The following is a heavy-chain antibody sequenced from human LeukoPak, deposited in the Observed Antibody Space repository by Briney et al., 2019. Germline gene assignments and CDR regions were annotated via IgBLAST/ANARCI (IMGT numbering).Heavy chain of an antibody. V-gene: IGHV1-2*02. CDR1: GYTFTSYD. CDR2: INPKSGDT. Sequence: GASVKVSCKASGYTFTSYDINWVRQATGQGLEWLGWINPKSGDTKYVQRFQGSVTMTRDTSISTAYKELSRLRSDDTAVYYCAREEQVVVAATIVYWGQGTLVTVSS. CDR3: AREEQVVVAATIVY. D-gene: IGHD2-15*01. J-gene: IGHJ4*02.